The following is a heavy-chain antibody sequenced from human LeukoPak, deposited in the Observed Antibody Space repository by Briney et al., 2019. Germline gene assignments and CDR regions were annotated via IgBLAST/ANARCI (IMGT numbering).Heavy chain of an antibody. Sequence: ASVKVSCKASGYTFRGHNIHWTRQAPGQGLEWVGWINPNNGGTNYAQKFQGRVTMTRDTSAGTVYMDLSSLRSDDTAVYYCAQSIAVPSIPTFDVWGQGTVVSVSS. V-gene: IGHV1-2*02. J-gene: IGHJ3*01. CDR2: INPNNGGT. CDR3: AQSIAVPSIPTFDV. D-gene: IGHD6-19*01. CDR1: GYTFRGHN.